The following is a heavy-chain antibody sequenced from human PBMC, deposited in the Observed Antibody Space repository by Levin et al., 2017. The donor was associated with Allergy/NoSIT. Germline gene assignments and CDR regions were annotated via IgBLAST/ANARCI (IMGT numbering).Heavy chain of an antibody. Sequence: SETLSLTCTVSGGSISSSSYYWGWIRQPPGKGLEWIGSIYYSGSTYYNPSLKSRVTISVDTSKNQFSLKLSSVTAADTAVYYCASERAGVVYAINGDLLEFDYWGQGTLVTVSS. CDR2: IYYSGST. V-gene: IGHV4-39*01. D-gene: IGHD2-8*02. J-gene: IGHJ4*02. CDR1: GGSISSSSYY. CDR3: ASERAGVVYAINGDLLEFDY.